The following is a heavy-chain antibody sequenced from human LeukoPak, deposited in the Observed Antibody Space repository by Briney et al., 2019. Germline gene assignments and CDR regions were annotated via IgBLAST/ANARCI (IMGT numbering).Heavy chain of an antibody. J-gene: IGHJ4*02. Sequence: GASVKVSCKASGYTFTSYGISWVRQAPGQGLEWMGWISAYNGNTNYAQKLQGRVTMTTDTSTSTAYMELRSLRSDDTAVYYCATYYDSSGYYYVGGPRVSTGWGQGTLVTVSS. CDR2: ISAYNGNT. D-gene: IGHD3-22*01. CDR1: GYTFTSYG. CDR3: ATYYDSSGYYYVGGPRVSTG. V-gene: IGHV1-18*01.